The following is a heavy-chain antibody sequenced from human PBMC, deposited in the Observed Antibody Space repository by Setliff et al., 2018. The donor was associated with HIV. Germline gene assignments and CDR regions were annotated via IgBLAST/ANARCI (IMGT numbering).Heavy chain of an antibody. Sequence: ASVKVSCKTSGYTFINYGITWVRQAPGQGLEWMGWISPYNDYTNYEQSLQGRVRMTTDTSTRTACMDLRSLRSNDTAVYYCARGGYYSGSGMNYHYYGLDVWGQGTTVTVSS. CDR2: ISPYNDYT. J-gene: IGHJ6*02. V-gene: IGHV1-18*04. CDR3: ARGGYYSGSGMNYHYYGLDV. D-gene: IGHD3-10*01. CDR1: GYTFINYG.